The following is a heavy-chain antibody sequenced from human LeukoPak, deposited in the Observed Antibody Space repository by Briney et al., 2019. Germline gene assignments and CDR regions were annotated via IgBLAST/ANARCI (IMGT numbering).Heavy chain of an antibody. J-gene: IGHJ4*02. Sequence: GGSLRLSCVGSGFTFSSYAMSWVRQAPGKGLEWVSAISGSGGSTYYADSVKGRFTISRDNSKNTLYLQMNSLRAEDTAVYYCAKARPSGYDNYWGQGTLVTVSS. D-gene: IGHD5-12*01. CDR1: GFTFSSYA. CDR3: AKARPSGYDNY. CDR2: ISGSGGST. V-gene: IGHV3-23*01.